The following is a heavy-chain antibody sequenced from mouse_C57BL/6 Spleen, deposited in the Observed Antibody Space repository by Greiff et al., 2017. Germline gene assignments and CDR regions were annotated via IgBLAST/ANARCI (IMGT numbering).Heavy chain of an antibody. CDR2: IWRGGST. J-gene: IGHJ4*01. V-gene: IGHV2-5*01. Sequence: QVQLKQSGPGLVQPSQSLSITCPVSGFSFTSYGVHWVRQSPGQGLEWLGVIWRGGSTDYNAAFMPRLSITKDNSKSQVFFKMNSLQADDTAIYYCAKNAHLPGAMDYWGQGTSVTVSS. CDR1: GFSFTSYG. CDR3: AKNAHLPGAMDY.